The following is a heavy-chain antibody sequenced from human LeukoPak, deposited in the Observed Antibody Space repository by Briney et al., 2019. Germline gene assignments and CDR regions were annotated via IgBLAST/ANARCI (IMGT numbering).Heavy chain of an antibody. D-gene: IGHD6-13*01. V-gene: IGHV3-53*01. Sequence: GGSLRLSCAASGFTVSSNYMSWVRQAPGKGLEWVSVIYSGGSTYYADSVKGRFTISRDNSKNTLYLQMSSLRAGDTAVYYCAGEVGQQLVVPFLSWGQGTLVTVSS. J-gene: IGHJ5*02. CDR2: IYSGGST. CDR3: AGEVGQQLVVPFLS. CDR1: GFTVSSNY.